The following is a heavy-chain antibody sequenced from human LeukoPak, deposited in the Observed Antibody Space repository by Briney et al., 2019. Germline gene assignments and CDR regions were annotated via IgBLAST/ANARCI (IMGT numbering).Heavy chain of an antibody. CDR3: ARSYGHSIDY. Sequence: GGSLRLSCAASGFTFSSYSMNWVRQAPGKGLEWAATIKQDGSGQYYVDSVKGRFTISRDNAQNSLYLQMNNLRAEDTAVYYCARSYGHSIDYWGQGTLVTVSS. V-gene: IGHV3-7*01. J-gene: IGHJ4*02. CDR1: GFTFSSYS. D-gene: IGHD3-10*01. CDR2: IKQDGSGQ.